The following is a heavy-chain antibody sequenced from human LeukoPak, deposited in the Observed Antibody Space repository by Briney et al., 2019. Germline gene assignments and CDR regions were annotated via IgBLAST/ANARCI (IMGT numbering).Heavy chain of an antibody. Sequence: GGSLRLSCAASGFTFSSYEMNWVRQALGKGLEWVSYIGGSGRTIHYADSVKGRFTVSRDNAKNSLYLQMNSLRAEDTAVYYCARDMGYCSGGSCYGRRYFDYWGQGTLVTVSS. CDR2: IGGSGRTI. J-gene: IGHJ4*02. CDR1: GFTFSSYE. CDR3: ARDMGYCSGGSCYGRRYFDY. V-gene: IGHV3-48*03. D-gene: IGHD2-15*01.